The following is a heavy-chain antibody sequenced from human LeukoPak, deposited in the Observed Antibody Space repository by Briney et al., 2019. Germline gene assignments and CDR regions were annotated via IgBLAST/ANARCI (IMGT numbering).Heavy chain of an antibody. D-gene: IGHD6-19*01. V-gene: IGHV3-23*01. Sequence: SGGSLRLSCAASGFTFSNFAMNWVRQAPGKGLEWVSTISGSGGSTYYADSVEGRFTISRDNSKNTLYLQMNSLRAEDTAVYYCAKMVHTEQWLVPFDYWGQGTLVTVSS. CDR2: ISGSGGST. CDR3: AKMVHTEQWLVPFDY. J-gene: IGHJ4*02. CDR1: GFTFSNFA.